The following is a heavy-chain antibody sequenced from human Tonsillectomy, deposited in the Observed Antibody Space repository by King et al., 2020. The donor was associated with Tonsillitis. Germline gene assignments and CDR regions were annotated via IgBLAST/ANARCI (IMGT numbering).Heavy chain of an antibody. V-gene: IGHV3-30-3*01. J-gene: IGHJ5*02. CDR1: GFTFSSYA. CDR2: ISYDGSSK. CDR3: AREAPPGQWLP. D-gene: IGHD6-19*01. Sequence: QLVQSGGGVVQPGRSLRLSCAASGFTFSSYAMHWVRQAPGKGLEWVAVISYDGSSKYYADSVKGRFTISGDNSKNTLYLQMNSLRAEDTAVYYCAREAPPGQWLPWGQGTLVTVSS.